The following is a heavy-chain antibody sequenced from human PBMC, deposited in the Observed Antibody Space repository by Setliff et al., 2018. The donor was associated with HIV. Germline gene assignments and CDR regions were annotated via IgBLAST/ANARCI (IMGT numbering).Heavy chain of an antibody. CDR3: ARIDPTAYHYHMDV. D-gene: IGHD3-9*01. J-gene: IGHJ6*03. CDR2: MHPNTGAT. CDR1: GYTFSDYN. V-gene: IGHV1-2*02. Sequence: GASVKVSCKAAGYTFSDYNIHWMRQAPGQAFEWMGWMHPNTGATSYAQKFQGRVSMTRDMSISTVYMELARLRSDDSAVYYCARIDPTAYHYHMDVWGKGTTVTVSS.